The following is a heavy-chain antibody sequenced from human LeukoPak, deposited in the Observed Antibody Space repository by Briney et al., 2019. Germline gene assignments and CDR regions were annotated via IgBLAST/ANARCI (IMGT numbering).Heavy chain of an antibody. V-gene: IGHV3-33*01. CDR1: GFTFSSYG. CDR2: IWYDGSNK. J-gene: IGHJ6*02. D-gene: IGHD5-18*01. CDR3: ARDRGGYSYGETTAYYYYGMDV. Sequence: GRSLRLSCAASGFTFSSYGMHWVRQAPGKGLEWVAVIWYDGSNKYYADSVKGRFTISRDNSKNTLYLQMSSLRAEDTAVYYCARDRGGYSYGETTAYYYYGMDVWGQGTTVTVSS.